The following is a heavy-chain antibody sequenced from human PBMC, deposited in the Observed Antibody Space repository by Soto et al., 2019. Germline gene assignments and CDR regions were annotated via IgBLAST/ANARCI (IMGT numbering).Heavy chain of an antibody. CDR1: GFPFTSYG. Sequence: QVQLVESGGGVVQPGRSLRLSCAASGFPFTSYGMHWAREGPGKGLEWLAVISYDGSNKFYADSVKGRFTISRDNSKNTLYLQMNSLRPEDTALCYCVGGRFYFDYRGQGTLVIVSS. CDR2: ISYDGSNK. CDR3: VGGRFYFDY. J-gene: IGHJ4*02. V-gene: IGHV3-30*03. D-gene: IGHD3-10*01.